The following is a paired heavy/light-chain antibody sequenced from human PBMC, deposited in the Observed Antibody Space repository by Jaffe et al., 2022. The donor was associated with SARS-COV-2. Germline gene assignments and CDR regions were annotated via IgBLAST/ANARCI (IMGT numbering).Light chain of an antibody. CDR1: QTVLYSSNNKNY. J-gene: IGKJ2*01. V-gene: IGKV4-1*01. Sequence: DIVMTQSPESLAVSLGERATINCKSSQTVLYSSNNKNYLAWYQQKPGQPPKVLIYWASTRKSGVPDRFSGSGSGTDFTLTISSLQAEDVAVYYCQQYYINPYTFGQGTKLEIK. CDR3: QQYYINPYT. CDR2: WAS.
Heavy chain of an antibody. CDR2: IKNKVDGETT. CDR1: GFTFSNAW. V-gene: IGHV3-15*01. Sequence: EVQLVESGGGSVQPGGSLRLSCAASGFTFSNAWMSWVRQAPGKGLEWVARIKNKVDGETTDYAAPVKGRFTISRDDSEKMVYLEMSSLKTEDSAVYYCTSGYCDGTSWGPWFDPWGQGILVTVSS. CDR3: TSGYCDGTSWGPWFDP. D-gene: IGHD5-18*01. J-gene: IGHJ5*02.